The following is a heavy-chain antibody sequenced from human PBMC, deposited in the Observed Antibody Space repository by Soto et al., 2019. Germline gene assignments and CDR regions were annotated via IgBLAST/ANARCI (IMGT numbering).Heavy chain of an antibody. CDR3: AKLTLSVVVVAAFDY. CDR2: ISGSGGST. V-gene: IGHV3-23*01. J-gene: IGHJ4*02. Sequence: GGSLRLSCAASGFTFSSYAMSWVRQAPGKGLEWVSAISGSGGSTYYADSVKGRFTISRDNSKNTLYLQMNSLRAEDTAVYYCAKLTLSVVVVAAFDYWGQGTLVTVSS. CDR1: GFTFSSYA. D-gene: IGHD2-15*01.